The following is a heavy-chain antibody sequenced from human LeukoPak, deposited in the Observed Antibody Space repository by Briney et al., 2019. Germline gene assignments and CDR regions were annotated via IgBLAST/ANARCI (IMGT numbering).Heavy chain of an antibody. Sequence: PSETLSLTCAVSGASFSGFKWSWIRQPPGKGLEWIGEVSHTGNTNNNPSLKSRVTISLDASKNHFSLKLTSVTAADTALYFCARAAYAVAGRFYFDFWGPGALVTVSS. D-gene: IGHD6-19*01. CDR1: GASFSGFK. J-gene: IGHJ4*02. CDR2: VSHTGNT. V-gene: IGHV4-34*01. CDR3: ARAAYAVAGRFYFDF.